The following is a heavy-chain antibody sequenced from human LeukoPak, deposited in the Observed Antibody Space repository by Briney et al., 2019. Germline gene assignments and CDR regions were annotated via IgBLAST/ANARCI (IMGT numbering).Heavy chain of an antibody. V-gene: IGHV3-33*01. CDR3: ARDRGSGDSFDL. D-gene: IGHD6-19*01. CDR1: GFTFSSYG. J-gene: IGHJ3*01. Sequence: GGSLRLSCAASGFTFSSYGMHWVRQAPGKGLEWVAVIWFDGSNQYYVDSVRGRFSISRDNSKNTLYLQMNTLRAEDTGVYYCARDRGSGDSFDLWGQGAMVTVSS. CDR2: IWFDGSNQ.